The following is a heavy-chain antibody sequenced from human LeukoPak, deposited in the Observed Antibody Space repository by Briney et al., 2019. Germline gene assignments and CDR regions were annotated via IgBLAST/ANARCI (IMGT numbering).Heavy chain of an antibody. V-gene: IGHV3-7*03. CDR1: GFALSSHW. CDR3: ARNNGMDV. J-gene: IGHJ6*02. CDR2: ANRDGSET. Sequence: GGSLRLSCAASGFALSSHWMTWVRQAPGRGPEWVANANRDGSETYYLDSVKGRFTISKDNAKNSLYLQMNSLRAEDTALYHCARNNGMDVWGQGTTVIVSS.